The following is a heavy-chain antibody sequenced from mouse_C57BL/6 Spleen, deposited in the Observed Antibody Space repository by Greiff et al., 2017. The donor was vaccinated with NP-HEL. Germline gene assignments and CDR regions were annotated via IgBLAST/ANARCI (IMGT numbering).Heavy chain of an antibody. CDR3: ARMDDGYYRDYFDY. D-gene: IGHD2-3*01. CDR1: GYTFTSYW. Sequence: QVHVKQPGAELVRPGSSVKLSCKASGYTFTSYWMDWVKQRPGQGLEWIGNIYPSDSETHYNQKFKDKATLTVDKSSSTAYMQLSSLTSEDSAVYYCARMDDGYYRDYFDYWGQGTTLTVSS. CDR2: IYPSDSET. J-gene: IGHJ2*01. V-gene: IGHV1-61*01.